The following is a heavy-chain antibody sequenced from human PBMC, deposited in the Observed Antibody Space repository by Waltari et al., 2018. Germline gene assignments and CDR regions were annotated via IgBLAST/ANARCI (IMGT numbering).Heavy chain of an antibody. V-gene: IGHV4-34*01. Sequence: QVQLQQWGAGLLKPSETLSLTCAVYGGSFSGYYWSWIRQPPGKGLEWIGEINHSGSTNYNPSLKSRVTISVDTSKNQFSLKLSSVTAAETAVYYCARKAGGSSWYGGWFDPWGQGTLVTVSS. CDR2: INHSGST. D-gene: IGHD6-13*01. J-gene: IGHJ5*02. CDR1: GGSFSGYY. CDR3: ARKAGGSSWYGGWFDP.